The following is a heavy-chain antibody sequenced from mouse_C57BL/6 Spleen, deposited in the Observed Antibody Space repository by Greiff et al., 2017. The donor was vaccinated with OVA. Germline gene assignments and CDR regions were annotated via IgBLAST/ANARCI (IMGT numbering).Heavy chain of an antibody. CDR2: FDPSDSYT. CDR1: GYTFPSYW. Sequence: VQLQQPGAELVKPGASVKLSCKASGYTFPSYWMQWVKQRPGQGLEWIGEFDPSDSYTNYNQKFKGQAPLTVATSSSTAYMQLSSLTSEDSAVYYCARGDYSNPWFAYWGQGTLVTVSA. V-gene: IGHV1-50*01. D-gene: IGHD2-5*01. J-gene: IGHJ3*01. CDR3: ARGDYSNPWFAY.